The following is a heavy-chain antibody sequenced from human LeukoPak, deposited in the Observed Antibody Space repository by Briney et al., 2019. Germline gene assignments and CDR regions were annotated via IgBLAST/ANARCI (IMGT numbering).Heavy chain of an antibody. CDR3: ARRRRGSHPIFDY. CDR1: GFTFSSYW. D-gene: IGHD3-16*02. J-gene: IGHJ4*02. CDR2: INSDGSST. V-gene: IGHV3-74*01. Sequence: PGGSLRLSCAASGFTFSSYWMHWVCQAPGKGLVWVSRINSDGSSTSYADSVKGRFTISRDNAKNTLYLQMNSLRAEDTAVYYCARRRRGSHPIFDYWGQGTLVTVSS.